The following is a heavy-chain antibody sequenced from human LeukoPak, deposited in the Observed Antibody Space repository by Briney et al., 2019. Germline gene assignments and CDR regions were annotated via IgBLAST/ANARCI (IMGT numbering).Heavy chain of an antibody. V-gene: IGHV3-30*01. D-gene: IGHD5-18*01. CDR3: ARGQNSYGDDY. J-gene: IGHJ4*02. Sequence: GGSLRLSCAASGFTFSSYAMHWVRQAPVKGLEWVAVISYDGSNKYYADSVKGRFTISRDNSKNTLYLQMNSLRAEDTAVYYCARGQNSYGDDYWGQGTLVTVSS. CDR1: GFTFSSYA. CDR2: ISYDGSNK.